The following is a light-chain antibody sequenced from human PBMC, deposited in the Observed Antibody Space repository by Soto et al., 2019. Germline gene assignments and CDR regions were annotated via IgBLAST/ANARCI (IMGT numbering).Light chain of an antibody. V-gene: IGLV2-14*01. CDR3: SSHTSSSRYV. CDR2: DVS. Sequence: QSALTQPASVSGSPGQSITISCTGTSSDVGGYNYVSWYQQHPGKAPRLIIYDVSNRPSGISNRFSGSKSDNTASLTISGLQADDEADYYCSSHTSSSRYVFGTGTKVTV. CDR1: SSDVGGYNY. J-gene: IGLJ1*01.